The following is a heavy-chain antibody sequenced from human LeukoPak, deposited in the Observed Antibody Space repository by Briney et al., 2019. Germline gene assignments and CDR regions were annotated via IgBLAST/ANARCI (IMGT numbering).Heavy chain of an antibody. CDR1: GGSFSGYY. V-gene: IGHV4-34*01. CDR2: INHSGST. Sequence: SETLSLTCAVYGGSFSGYYWSWIRQPPGKGLEWIGEINHSGSTNYNPSLKSRVTISVDTSKNQFSLKLSSVTAADTAVYYCARGLKGYFDLWGRGTLVTVSP. J-gene: IGHJ2*01. CDR3: ARGLKGYFDL.